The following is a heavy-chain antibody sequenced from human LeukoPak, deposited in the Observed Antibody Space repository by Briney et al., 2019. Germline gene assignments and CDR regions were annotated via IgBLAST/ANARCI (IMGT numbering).Heavy chain of an antibody. V-gene: IGHV3-30*03. CDR2: ITYDGDYT. J-gene: IGHJ5*02. Sequence: GRPLRLSCAASGFTFSLYGMHWVRQAPGKGLEWVAIITYDGDYTYYADSVKGRFTISRDNSKNTLYLQMNSLRAEDTAVYYCVRGYSHGWFDPWGQGTLVTVSS. D-gene: IGHD5-18*01. CDR1: GFTFSLYG. CDR3: VRGYSHGWFDP.